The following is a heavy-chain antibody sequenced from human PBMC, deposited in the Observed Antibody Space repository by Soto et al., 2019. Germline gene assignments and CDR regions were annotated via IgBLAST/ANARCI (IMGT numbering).Heavy chain of an antibody. V-gene: IGHV4-4*02. Sequence: QVQLQESGPGLVKPSETLSLTCTVSGGSISSNDWWSWVRQTPGKGLEWIGEIYHSGSTNYNPSLKSRVTLSLYKSKNQFSLSLNFVTAADTAVYYCARREGDCRGGSCPYYHDWGQGTLVTASS. D-gene: IGHD2-15*01. CDR3: ARREGDCRGGSCPYYHD. CDR2: IYHSGST. CDR1: GGSISSNDW. J-gene: IGHJ4*02.